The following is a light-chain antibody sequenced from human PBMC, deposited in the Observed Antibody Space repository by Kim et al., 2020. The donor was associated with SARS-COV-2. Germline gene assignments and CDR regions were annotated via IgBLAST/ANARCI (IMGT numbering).Light chain of an antibody. CDR1: SSNIGSNY. CDR2: RNN. CDR3: AAWDDSLSGVV. Sequence: GKRVTISCSGSSSNIGSNYVYWYQQLPGMAPKLLIYRNNQRPSGVPDRFSGSKSGTSASLAIGGLRSEDEADYYCAAWDDSLSGVVFGGGTQLTVL. J-gene: IGLJ2*01. V-gene: IGLV1-47*01.